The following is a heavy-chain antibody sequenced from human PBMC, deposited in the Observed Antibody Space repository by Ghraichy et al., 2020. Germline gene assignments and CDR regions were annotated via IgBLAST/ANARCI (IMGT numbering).Heavy chain of an antibody. D-gene: IGHD6-13*01. V-gene: IGHV4-34*01. CDR2: SNHIATA. CDR1: NGPFASYY. J-gene: IGHJ4*02. CDR3: ARGRKSSQQLVPLPFDY. Sequence: SETLSLTCAVYNGPFASYYWSWSRLRPGTGLEWIGESNHIATASYSPSLKSRVTLSVDRTKNQFSLRLSSVTAAATAVYYCARGRKSSQQLVPLPFDYWGQGTLVNVSS.